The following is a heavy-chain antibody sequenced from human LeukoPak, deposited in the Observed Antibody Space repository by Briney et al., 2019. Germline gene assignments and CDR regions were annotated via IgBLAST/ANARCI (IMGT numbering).Heavy chain of an antibody. D-gene: IGHD3-22*01. V-gene: IGHV3-9*01. J-gene: IGHJ4*02. Sequence: GRSLRLSCAASGFTFDDYAMHWVRQAPGKGLEWVSGISWNSGSIGYADSVKGRFTISRDNAKNSLYLQMNSLRAEDTAVYYCARVIPGYYYDSSGPIDYWGQGTLVTVSS. CDR1: GFTFDDYA. CDR2: ISWNSGSI. CDR3: ARVIPGYYYDSSGPIDY.